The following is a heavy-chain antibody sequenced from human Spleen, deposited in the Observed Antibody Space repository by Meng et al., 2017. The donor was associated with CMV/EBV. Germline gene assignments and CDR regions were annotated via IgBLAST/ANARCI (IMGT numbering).Heavy chain of an antibody. CDR2: ISDSGNT. D-gene: IGHD6-19*01. CDR3: ARRSRSGSGWYVDY. V-gene: IGHV4-34*01. CDR1: GGYFSDHY. J-gene: IGHJ4*01. Sequence: VYGGYFSDHYWIWIRQPPGKRLEWIGEISDSGNTNYNPSLKSRVTISVDTSKNQFSLKVISVTAADTAVYSCARRSRSGSGWYVDYWGHGTLVTVSS.